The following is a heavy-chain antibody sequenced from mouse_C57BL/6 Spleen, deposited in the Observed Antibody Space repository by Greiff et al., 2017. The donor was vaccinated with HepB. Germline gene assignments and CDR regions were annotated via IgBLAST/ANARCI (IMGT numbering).Heavy chain of an antibody. CDR1: GYTFTSYW. J-gene: IGHJ4*01. D-gene: IGHD2-1*01. V-gene: IGHV1-50*01. CDR3: ARKECFYGNYRGGAMDY. CDR2: IDPSDSYT. Sequence: VQLQQPGAELVKPGASVKLSCKASGYTFTSYWMQWVKQRPGQGLEWIGEIDPSDSYTNYNQKFKGKATLTVDTSSSTAYMQLSSLTSEDSAVYYCARKECFYGNYRGGAMDYWGQGTSVTVSS.